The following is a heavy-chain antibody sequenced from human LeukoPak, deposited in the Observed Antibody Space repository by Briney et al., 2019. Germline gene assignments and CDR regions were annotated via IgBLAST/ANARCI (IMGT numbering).Heavy chain of an antibody. V-gene: IGHV3-11*01. CDR2: ISSSGRSI. J-gene: IGHJ4*02. CDR1: GFTFSDYY. D-gene: IGHD6-19*01. CDR3: ARDRLSSSGWYPPGY. Sequence: GGSLRLSCAGSGFTFSDYYMSWIRQVPGKGLEWVSYISSSGRSIYYADSVKGRFTISRDNAKNSLYLQMNSLRAEDTAVYYCARDRLSSSGWYPPGYWGQGTLVTVSS.